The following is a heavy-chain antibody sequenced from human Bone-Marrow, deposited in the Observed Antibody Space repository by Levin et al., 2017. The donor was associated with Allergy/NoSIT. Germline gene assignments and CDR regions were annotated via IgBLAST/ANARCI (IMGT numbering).Heavy chain of an antibody. CDR3: ARDTGYDLDS. J-gene: IGHJ4*02. CDR2: IYHSGNT. V-gene: IGHV4-31*03. Sequence: LRLSCTVSGGSIGGGGYYWSWXXXXPGKGLEWVGYIYHSGNTYYNPSLKRRLSISVDTSRNQFSLKLSSVTAADTAVYYCARDTGYDLDSWGQGTLVTVSS. CDR1: GGSIGGGGYY. D-gene: IGHD5-12*01.